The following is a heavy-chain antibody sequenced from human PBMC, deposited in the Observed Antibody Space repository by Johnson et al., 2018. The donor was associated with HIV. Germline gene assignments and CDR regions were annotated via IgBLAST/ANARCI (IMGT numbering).Heavy chain of an antibody. CDR1: GFTFSTNA. Sequence: VQLVESGGSLLQPGGSLRLSCAASGFTFSTNAMSWVRQAPGKGLEWVSGISDSGGRTDYADSVKGRFSISRDNSKNTLYLQMNSLRGEDMAVYYCAKDSMGFNWNQFEAFDMWGQGTMVTVSS. D-gene: IGHD1-20*01. CDR2: ISDSGGRT. CDR3: AKDSMGFNWNQFEAFDM. J-gene: IGHJ3*02. V-gene: IGHV3-23*04.